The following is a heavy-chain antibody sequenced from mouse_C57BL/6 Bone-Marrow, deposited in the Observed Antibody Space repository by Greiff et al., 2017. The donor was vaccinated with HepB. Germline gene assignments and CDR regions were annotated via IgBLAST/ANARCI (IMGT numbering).Heavy chain of an antibody. V-gene: IGHV1-7*01. CDR1: GYTFTSYW. CDR2: INPSSGYT. J-gene: IGHJ4*01. CDR3: ARSVADYYGSSYDAMDY. D-gene: IGHD1-1*01. Sequence: VQLQQSGAELAKPGASVKLSCKASGYTFTSYWMHWVKQRPGQGLEWIGYINPSSGYTKYNQKFKDKATSTADKSSSTAYMQRSSRTYEDSAVYYCARSVADYYGSSYDAMDYWGQGTSVTVSS.